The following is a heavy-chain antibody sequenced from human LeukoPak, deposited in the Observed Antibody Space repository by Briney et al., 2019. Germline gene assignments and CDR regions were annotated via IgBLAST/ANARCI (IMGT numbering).Heavy chain of an antibody. J-gene: IGHJ4*02. D-gene: IGHD4-17*01. CDR3: ARVGDDYDECYFDY. CDR1: GFTFSSYS. CDR2: ISSSSSYI. V-gene: IGHV3-21*01. Sequence: GGSLRLSCAASGFTFSSYSMNWVRQAPGKGLEWVSSISSSSSYIYYADSVKGRFTISRDDAKNSLYLQMNSLRAEDTAVYYCARVGDDYDECYFDYWGQGTLVTVSS.